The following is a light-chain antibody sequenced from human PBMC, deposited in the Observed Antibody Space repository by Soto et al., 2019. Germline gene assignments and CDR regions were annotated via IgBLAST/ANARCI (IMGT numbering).Light chain of an antibody. CDR3: QQYGT. CDR2: GAS. V-gene: IGKV3-15*01. J-gene: IGKJ1*01. CDR1: QSVSSN. Sequence: EIVMTQSPATLSVSPGERATLSCRASQSVSSNLAWYQQKPGQAPRLLIYGASTRATGIPARFSGSGSGTEFTLTISSLQSEDFAVYYCQQYGTFGQGTKLDIK.